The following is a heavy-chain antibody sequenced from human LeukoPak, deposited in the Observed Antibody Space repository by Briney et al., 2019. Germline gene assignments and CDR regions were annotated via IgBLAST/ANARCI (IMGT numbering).Heavy chain of an antibody. CDR1: GFTMSNCW. CDR3: ARDPPPDDTSGYLDY. CDR2: MNQDGSRI. J-gene: IGHJ4*02. D-gene: IGHD3-22*01. V-gene: IGHV3-7*04. Sequence: PGGSLRLSCSASGFTMSNCWMTWVRQAPGKGLAWVGNMNQDGSRIYYVDSVKGRFTISRDNAKNSLHLQMSSLRADDTAVYYCARDPPPDDTSGYLDYWGQGALVTVSS.